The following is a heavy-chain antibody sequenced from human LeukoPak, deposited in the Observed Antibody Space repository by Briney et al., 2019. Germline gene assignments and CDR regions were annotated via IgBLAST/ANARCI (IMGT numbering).Heavy chain of an antibody. V-gene: IGHV4-59*08. CDR3: ARHLNGGTHPLDN. D-gene: IGHD2-8*01. CDR2: IHYDGRT. J-gene: IGHJ4*02. CDR1: GASMSGQH. Sequence: SETLSLTCTVSGASMSGQHWSWIRQAPGKGLEWIAWIHYDGRTNYNPSLKSRLSLSVDTSTNQFPLSLNSVTAADTAVYFCARHLNGGTHPLDNWGPGIRVIVSP.